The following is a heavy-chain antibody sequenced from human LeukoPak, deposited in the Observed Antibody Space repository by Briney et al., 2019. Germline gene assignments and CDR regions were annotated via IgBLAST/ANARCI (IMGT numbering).Heavy chain of an antibody. CDR2: INHSGST. J-gene: IGHJ4*02. Sequence: PSETLSLTCAVYGGSFSGYYWSWIRQPPGKGLEWIGEINHSGSTIYNPSLKSRVTISVDTSKNQFSLKLSSVTAADTAVYYCAAGTDYGGNFDYWGQGTLVTVSS. D-gene: IGHD4-17*01. CDR3: AAGTDYGGNFDY. V-gene: IGHV4-34*01. CDR1: GGSFSGYY.